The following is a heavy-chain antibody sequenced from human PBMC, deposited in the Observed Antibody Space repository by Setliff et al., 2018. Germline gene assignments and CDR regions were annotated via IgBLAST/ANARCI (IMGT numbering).Heavy chain of an antibody. D-gene: IGHD3-22*01. V-gene: IGHV4-59*12. CDR3: ARDTSSDWAAWFDP. Sequence: PSETLSLTCTVSGGSISSYYWSWIRQPPGKGLEWIGHIYYSGSTNYNPSLKSRVIISVDTFRSQFSLQLTSVTAADTAIYYCARDTSSDWAAWFDPWSQGILVTVSS. CDR2: IYYSGST. J-gene: IGHJ5*02. CDR1: GGSISSYY.